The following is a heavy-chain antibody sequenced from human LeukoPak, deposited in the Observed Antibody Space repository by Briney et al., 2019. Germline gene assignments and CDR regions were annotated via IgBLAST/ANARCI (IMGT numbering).Heavy chain of an antibody. J-gene: IGHJ4*02. D-gene: IGHD6-19*01. V-gene: IGHV3-23*01. CDR1: GFAFSSQA. CDR2: ISDSGSIT. Sequence: SGGSLRLSCAASGFAFSSQAMGWVRQAPGKGLEWVSVISDSGSITYYADSVKGRFTISRDNSKNTLFLQMNSLRAEDTAVYYCAKDARRISGWYFFDYWGQGTLVTVSS. CDR3: AKDARRISGWYFFDY.